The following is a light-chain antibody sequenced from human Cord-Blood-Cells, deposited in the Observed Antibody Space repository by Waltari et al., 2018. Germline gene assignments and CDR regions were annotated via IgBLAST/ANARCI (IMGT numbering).Light chain of an antibody. V-gene: IGKV1-39*01. Sequence: QMTQSPSSLSASVGNRVTITCRASQSISSYLNWYQQKPGKAPKLLIYAASSLQSGVPSRFSGSGSGTDFTLTISSLQPEDFATYYCQQSYSTPWTFGQGTKVEIK. CDR3: QQSYSTPWT. J-gene: IGKJ1*01. CDR1: QSISSY. CDR2: AAS.